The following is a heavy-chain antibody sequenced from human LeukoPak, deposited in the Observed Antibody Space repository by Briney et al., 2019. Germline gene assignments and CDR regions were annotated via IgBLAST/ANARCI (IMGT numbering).Heavy chain of an antibody. D-gene: IGHD2-15*01. CDR2: LTWNADRT. J-gene: IGHJ4*02. CDR1: GFTFDDYP. V-gene: IGHV3-43*01. CDR3: ARDIAVAATGGAFDY. Sequence: GGSLRLSCAASGFTFDDYPMYWVRQPPGKGLEWVSLLTWNADRTYYADSVKGRFTISRDNSKNSLYLQMNSLKIEDTALYYCARDIAVAATGGAFDYWGQGTLVTVSS.